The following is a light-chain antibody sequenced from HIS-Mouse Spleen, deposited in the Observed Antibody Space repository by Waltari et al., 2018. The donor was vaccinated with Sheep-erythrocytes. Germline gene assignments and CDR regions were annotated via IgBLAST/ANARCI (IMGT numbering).Light chain of an antibody. J-gene: IGLJ1*01. V-gene: IGLV3-1*01. CDR1: TLGDKY. Sequence: SYELTQPPSVSVSPGQTANITCSGDTLGDKYACWYQQKPGQSPVLVIYQDSKRPSGIPDRFSGSKSGNTASLTISGLQAEDEADYYCCSYAGSYNHVFATGTKVTVL. CDR2: QDS. CDR3: CSYAGSYNHV.